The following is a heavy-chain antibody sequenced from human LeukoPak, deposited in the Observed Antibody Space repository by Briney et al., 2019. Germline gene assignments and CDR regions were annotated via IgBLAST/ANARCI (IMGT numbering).Heavy chain of an antibody. J-gene: IGHJ4*02. CDR3: ASNNLHGGGFFDY. Sequence: SQTLSLTCTVSGGSISSGDYYWSWIRQHPEKGLEWIAYIYFSGTTYYNPSLKNRITISVDTSKNQFSLKLSSVTAADTAVYYCASNNLHGGGFFDYWGQGTLVTVSS. D-gene: IGHD3-16*01. CDR2: IYFSGTT. V-gene: IGHV4-31*03. CDR1: GGSISSGDYY.